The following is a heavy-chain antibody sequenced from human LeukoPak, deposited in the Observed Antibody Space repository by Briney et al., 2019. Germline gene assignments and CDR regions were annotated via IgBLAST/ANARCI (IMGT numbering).Heavy chain of an antibody. CDR3: ARLRSTDDY. V-gene: IGHV3-30*19. CDR1: GFTFSSYG. J-gene: IGHJ4*02. Sequence: GGSLRLSCAASGFTFSSYGMHWVRQAPGKGLEWLGFILSDGNNKYYADSVKGRFTISRDNSRNTLYLQMDSLRDEDTAVYYCARLRSTDDYWGQGTLVTV. D-gene: IGHD1-26*01. CDR2: ILSDGNNK.